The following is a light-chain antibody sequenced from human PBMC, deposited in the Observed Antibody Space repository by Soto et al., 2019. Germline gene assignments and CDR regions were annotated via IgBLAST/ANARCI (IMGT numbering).Light chain of an antibody. CDR2: GAS. Sequence: EIVLTQSPGTLSLSPGERATLSCRASQSVSGSYLAWYQQKRGQAPRVLIYGASSMATGIPDRFSGSGSGLDFICIISRLELEDFAVYYCQPYGSVTLMFGLGTKVEIK. J-gene: IGKJ1*01. CDR3: QPYGSVTLM. V-gene: IGKV3-20*01. CDR1: QSVSGSY.